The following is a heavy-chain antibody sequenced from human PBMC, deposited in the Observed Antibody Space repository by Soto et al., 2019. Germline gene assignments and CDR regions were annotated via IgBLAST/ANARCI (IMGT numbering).Heavy chain of an antibody. CDR3: ATYDYGDNNF. D-gene: IGHD4-17*01. CDR1: GFTFSKYA. CDR2: ISYDGNNQ. Sequence: QVYLVESGGGVVQPGRSLRLSCAASGFTFSKYAVQWVRQAPGKGPEWVALISYDGNNQFYADSVKGRFTISRDNSRNTLYLQMGSLRPEDTAIYYCATYDYGDNNFWGQGTLVTVSS. V-gene: IGHV3-30-3*01. J-gene: IGHJ4*02.